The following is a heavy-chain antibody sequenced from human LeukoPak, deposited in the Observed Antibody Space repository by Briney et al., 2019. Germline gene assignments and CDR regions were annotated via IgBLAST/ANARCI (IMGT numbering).Heavy chain of an antibody. CDR2: IKQDGSEK. Sequence: TGGSLRLSCAASGFTFSSYWMSWVRQAPGKGLEWVANIKQDGSEKYYVDSVKGRFTISRDNAKNSLYLQMNSLRAEDTAVYYCARDFEFGSAAGTPNWGQGTLVTVSS. D-gene: IGHD6-13*01. CDR1: GFTFSSYW. CDR3: ARDFEFGSAAGTPN. J-gene: IGHJ4*02. V-gene: IGHV3-7*01.